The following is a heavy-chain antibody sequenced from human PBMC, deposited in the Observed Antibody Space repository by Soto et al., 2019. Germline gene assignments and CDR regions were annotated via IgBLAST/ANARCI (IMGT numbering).Heavy chain of an antibody. CDR3: ARHDYGGFGL. Sequence: PSETLSLTCTVSGGSISRSSYYWGWIRQPPGKGLEWIGSIYYSGSTYYNPSLKSRVTISVDTSKNQFSLKLSSVTAADTAVYYCARHDYGGFGLWGQGTLVNVSS. V-gene: IGHV4-39*01. CDR2: IYYSGST. J-gene: IGHJ4*02. CDR1: GGSISRSSYY. D-gene: IGHD4-17*01.